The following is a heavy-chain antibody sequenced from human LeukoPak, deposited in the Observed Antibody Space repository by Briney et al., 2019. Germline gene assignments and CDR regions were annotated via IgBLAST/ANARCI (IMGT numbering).Heavy chain of an antibody. CDR1: GFTFDGYA. CDR2: ISWNSGSI. CDR3: AKGPARELRHVDWAYFDY. D-gene: IGHD3-9*01. V-gene: IGHV3-9*01. Sequence: GGSLRLSCAASGFTFDGYAMHWVRQAPGKGLEWVAGISWNSGSIGYADSVKGRFTISRANAKNSVYLQMNSLRAEDTAVYYCAKGPARELRHVDWAYFDYWGQGTLVTVSS. J-gene: IGHJ4*02.